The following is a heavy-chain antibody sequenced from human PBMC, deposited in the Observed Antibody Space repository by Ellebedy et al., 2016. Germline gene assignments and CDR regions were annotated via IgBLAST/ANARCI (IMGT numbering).Heavy chain of an antibody. CDR1: GGSISSSSYY. V-gene: IGHV4-39*01. CDR2: IYYSGST. Sequence: SETLSLTXTVSGGSISSSSYYWGWIRQPPGKGLEWIGSIYYSGSTYYNPSLKSRVTISVDTSKNQFSLKLSSVTAADTAVYYCASHAAYVRSLDYWGQGTLVTVSS. CDR3: ASHAAYVRSLDY. J-gene: IGHJ4*02. D-gene: IGHD3-16*01.